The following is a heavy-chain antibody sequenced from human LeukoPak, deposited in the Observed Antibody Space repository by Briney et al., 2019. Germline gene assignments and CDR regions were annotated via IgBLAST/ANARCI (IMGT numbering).Heavy chain of an antibody. Sequence: GGSLRLSCAASGFTFDDYAMHWVRQAPWKGLEWVSGISWNSGSIGYADSEKGRFTISRDNAKNSLYLQMNSLRAEDTALYYCAKIQDPYSSRVFDYWGQGTLVTVSS. CDR1: GFTFDDYA. CDR2: ISWNSGSI. CDR3: AKIQDPYSSRVFDY. J-gene: IGHJ4*02. V-gene: IGHV3-9*01. D-gene: IGHD6-13*01.